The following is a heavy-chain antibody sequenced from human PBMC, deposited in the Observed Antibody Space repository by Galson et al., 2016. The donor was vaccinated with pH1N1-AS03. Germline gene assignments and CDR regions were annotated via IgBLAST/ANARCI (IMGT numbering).Heavy chain of an antibody. CDR3: ARDESGYMY. V-gene: IGHV1-18*01. CDR2: ISGYDGHT. CDR1: GYTFVNYG. Sequence: SVKVSCKASGYTFVNYGIRWVRRAPGQGLEWMGWISGYDGHTGYAQKFQGRVTMTTDTSTNTAYMELRSLTSDDTAVYYCARDESGYMYWGQGTLVTVSS. J-gene: IGHJ4*02. D-gene: IGHD3-3*01.